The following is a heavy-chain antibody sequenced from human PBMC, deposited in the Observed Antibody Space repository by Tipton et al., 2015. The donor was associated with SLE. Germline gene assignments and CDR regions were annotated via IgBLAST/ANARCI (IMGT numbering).Heavy chain of an antibody. Sequence: TLSLTCTVSGGSISTNSYFWGWIRQPPGKGLEWIGAIYYGGSTYYSPSLKSRVTMSVDTSKNQFSLKLSSVTAADTAVYYCARGILEWSDYWGQGTLVTVSS. CDR2: IYYGGST. CDR3: ARGILEWSDY. J-gene: IGHJ4*02. CDR1: GGSISTNSYF. D-gene: IGHD3-3*01. V-gene: IGHV4-39*07.